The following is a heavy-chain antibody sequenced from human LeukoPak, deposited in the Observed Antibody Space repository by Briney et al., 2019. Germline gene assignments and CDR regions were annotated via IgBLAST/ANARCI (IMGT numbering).Heavy chain of an antibody. D-gene: IGHD3-9*01. V-gene: IGHV3-23*01. CDR2: ISGSGGST. J-gene: IGHJ4*02. CDR3: AKDLRYFDWLYEFDY. CDR1: GFTFSSYA. Sequence: GGSLRLSCAAPGFTFSSYAMSWVRQAPGKGLEWVSAISGSGGSTYYADSVKGRFTISRDNSKNTLYLQMNSLRAGDTAVYYCAKDLRYFDWLYEFDYWGQGTLVTVSS.